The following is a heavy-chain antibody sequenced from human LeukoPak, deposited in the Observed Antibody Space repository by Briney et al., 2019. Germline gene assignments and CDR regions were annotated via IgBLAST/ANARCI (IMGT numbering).Heavy chain of an antibody. D-gene: IGHD1-26*01. CDR2: IIPIFGTA. Sequence: GASVKVSCKASGDTFSSYAISRVRQAPGQGLEWMGGIIPIFGTANYAQKFQGRVTITTDESASTAYMELSSLRSEDTAVYYCARRSGSLDAFDIWGQGTMVTVSS. CDR3: ARRSGSLDAFDI. V-gene: IGHV1-69*05. CDR1: GDTFSSYA. J-gene: IGHJ3*02.